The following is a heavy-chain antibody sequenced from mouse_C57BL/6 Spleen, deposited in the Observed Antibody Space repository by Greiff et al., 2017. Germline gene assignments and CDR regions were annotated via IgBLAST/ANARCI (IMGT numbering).Heavy chain of an antibody. Sequence: EVQLQQSGAELVRPGSSVKMSCKTSGYTFTSYGINWVKQRPGQGLEWIGNLYIGNGYTEYNEKFKGKATLTSDTSSRTAYMEFSSLTSEDSTIYFCAREDHYYGSSHYALDYWGQGTSVTVSS. D-gene: IGHD1-1*01. CDR1: GYTFTSYG. V-gene: IGHV1-58*01. CDR2: LYIGNGYT. J-gene: IGHJ4*01. CDR3: AREDHYYGSSHYALDY.